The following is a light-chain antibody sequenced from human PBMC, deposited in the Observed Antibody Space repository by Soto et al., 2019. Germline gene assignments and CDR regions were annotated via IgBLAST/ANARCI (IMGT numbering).Light chain of an antibody. J-gene: IGKJ4*01. CDR3: QKYTNVPA. Sequence: DIQMTQSPSSLSASVGDRVTITCRASQGISNYLAWYQQIPGKVPKLLISAASTLQSGVPSRFSGSGSGTDFPLTISRLQPEDVATYYCQKYTNVPAFGGGTKVEIK. V-gene: IGKV1-27*01. CDR2: AAS. CDR1: QGISNY.